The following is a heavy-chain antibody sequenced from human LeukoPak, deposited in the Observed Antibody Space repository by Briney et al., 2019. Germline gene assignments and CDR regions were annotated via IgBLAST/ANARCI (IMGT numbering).Heavy chain of an antibody. J-gene: IGHJ4*02. CDR3: AKSWDGDYWGY. Sequence: GGSLRLACSASGFTFISYAMSWVRQAPGEGLEWVSAISGSAGSTYYADSVKGRFTISRDNSKNTLYLQMNSLRAEDTAVYYCAKSWDGDYWGYWGQGTLVPVSS. V-gene: IGHV3-23*01. CDR2: ISGSAGST. D-gene: IGHD4-17*01. CDR1: GFTFISYA.